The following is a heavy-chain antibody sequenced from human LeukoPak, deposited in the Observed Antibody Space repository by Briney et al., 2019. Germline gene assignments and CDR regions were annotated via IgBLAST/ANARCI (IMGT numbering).Heavy chain of an antibody. CDR2: ISNDGITR. Sequence: PGGSLRLSCAASGFTFNQYVIHWARQAPGKGLEWVAVISNDGITRFYATSVKGRCTISRDDSKNTVYLQLSSLRVEDTAVYYCVREGYYDSGGPFGGYFDYWGRGDLVTVSS. V-gene: IGHV3-30*04. D-gene: IGHD3-22*01. CDR3: VREGYYDSGGPFGGYFDY. CDR1: GFTFNQYV. J-gene: IGHJ4*02.